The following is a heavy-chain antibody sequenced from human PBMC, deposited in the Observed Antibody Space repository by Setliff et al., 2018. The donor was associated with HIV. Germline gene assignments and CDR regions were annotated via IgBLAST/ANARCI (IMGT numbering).Heavy chain of an antibody. CDR1: GYSISSGYY. Sequence: SETLSLTCGVSGYSISSGYYWSWIRQPAGRGLEWMGRIHTSGSTNYNPSLTSRVTLSVDTSKNQFFLKLTSLSAADTAVYYCARDRIEVVVDGPHDVFDVWGRGTTVTVSS. CDR3: ARDRIEVVVDGPHDVFDV. CDR2: IHTSGST. V-gene: IGHV4-4*07. J-gene: IGHJ3*01. D-gene: IGHD2-15*01.